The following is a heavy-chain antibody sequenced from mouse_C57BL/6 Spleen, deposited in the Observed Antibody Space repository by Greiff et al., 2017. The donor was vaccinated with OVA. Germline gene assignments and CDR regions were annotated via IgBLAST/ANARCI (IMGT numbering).Heavy chain of an antibody. CDR1: GFTFSSYA. D-gene: IGHD4-1*01. CDR2: ISDGGSYT. J-gene: IGHJ2*01. CDR3: ARSLSGTGGDY. Sequence: EVKVVESGGGLVKPGGSLKLSCAASGFTFSSYAMSWVRQTPEKRLEWVATISDGGSYTYYPDNVKGRFTISRDNAKNNLYLQMSHLKSEDTAMYYCARSLSGTGGDYWGQGTTLTVSS. V-gene: IGHV5-4*03.